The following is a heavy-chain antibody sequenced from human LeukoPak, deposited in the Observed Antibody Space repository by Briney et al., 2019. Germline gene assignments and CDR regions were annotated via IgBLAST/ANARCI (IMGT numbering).Heavy chain of an antibody. CDR1: GFTFSDAW. V-gene: IGHV3-15*05. J-gene: IGHJ4*02. D-gene: IGHD3-16*02. CDR3: TTDPNFDYVWGTYRLDY. CDR2: ITSRTDGGTT. Sequence: GGSLRLSCAASGFTFSDAWMTWVRQAPGKGLEWVGRITSRTDGGTTESAAPVKGKFTFSRDDSKNTLYLQMNSLKTEDTAVYYCTTDPNFDYVWGTYRLDYWGQGTLVTVSS.